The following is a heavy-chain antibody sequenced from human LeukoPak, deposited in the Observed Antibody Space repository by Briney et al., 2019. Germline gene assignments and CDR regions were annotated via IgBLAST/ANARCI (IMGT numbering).Heavy chain of an antibody. Sequence: TLSLTCTVSGGSISSGGYYWSWIRQHPGKGLEWIGYIYYSGSTYYNPSLKSRVTISVDTSKNQFSLKLSSVTAADTAVYYCARSPEGILYYYYGMDVWGQGTTVTVSS. CDR1: GGSISSGGYY. D-gene: IGHD1-14*01. CDR3: ARSPEGILYYYYGMDV. V-gene: IGHV4-31*03. CDR2: IYYSGST. J-gene: IGHJ6*02.